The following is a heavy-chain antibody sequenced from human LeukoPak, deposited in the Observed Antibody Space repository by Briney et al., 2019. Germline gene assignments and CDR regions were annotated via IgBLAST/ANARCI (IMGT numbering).Heavy chain of an antibody. D-gene: IGHD1-1*01. Sequence: PSGTLSLTCAASGGSISSSNWWSWVRQPPGKGLEWIGEIYHSGSTNYNPSLKSRVTISVDTSKNQFSLKLSSVTAADTAVYYCARARRWNAAVGGWWFDPWGQGTLVTVSS. J-gene: IGHJ5*02. CDR3: ARARRWNAAVGGWWFDP. V-gene: IGHV4-4*02. CDR1: GGSISSSNW. CDR2: IYHSGST.